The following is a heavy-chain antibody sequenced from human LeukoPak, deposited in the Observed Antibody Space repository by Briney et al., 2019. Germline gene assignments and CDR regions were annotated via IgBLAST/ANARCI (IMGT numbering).Heavy chain of an antibody. CDR1: GYTLTELS. D-gene: IGHD2-2*01. Sequence: ASVKVSCKVSGYTLTELSMHWVRQAPGKGLEWMGGFDPEDGETIYAQKFQGRVTMTEDTSTDTAYMELSSLRSEDTAVYYCARGSCSSTSCYRITPQYFFDYWGQGTLVTVSS. CDR2: FDPEDGET. J-gene: IGHJ4*02. V-gene: IGHV1-24*01. CDR3: ARGSCSSTSCYRITPQYFFDY.